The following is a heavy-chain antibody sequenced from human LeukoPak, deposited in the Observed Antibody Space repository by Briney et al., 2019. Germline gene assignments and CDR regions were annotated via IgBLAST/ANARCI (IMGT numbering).Heavy chain of an antibody. J-gene: IGHJ4*02. Sequence: SETLSLTCAVYGGSFSGYYWSWVRQPPGKGLEWIGEINHSGSTNYNPSLKSRVTISVDTSKNQFSLKLSSVTAADTAVYYCARGSSFDYWGQGTLVTVSS. CDR2: INHSGST. CDR1: GGSFSGYY. D-gene: IGHD6-13*01. CDR3: ARGSSFDY. V-gene: IGHV4-34*01.